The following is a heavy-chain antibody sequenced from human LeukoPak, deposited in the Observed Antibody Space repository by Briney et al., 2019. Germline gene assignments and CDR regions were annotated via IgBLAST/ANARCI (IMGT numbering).Heavy chain of an antibody. J-gene: IGHJ4*02. D-gene: IGHD5-18*01. CDR2: IYYSGST. CDR1: GRFTSSYY. Sequence: SETLSLTCTVSGRFTSSYYCSSIRQPPGKGLEWIGYIYYSGSTNYNPSLKSRVTISVDTCKNQFSLKQSSVTAEDTALYYCAREVDTAMATFDYWGQGTLVTVSS. CDR3: AREVDTAMATFDY. V-gene: IGHV4-59*01.